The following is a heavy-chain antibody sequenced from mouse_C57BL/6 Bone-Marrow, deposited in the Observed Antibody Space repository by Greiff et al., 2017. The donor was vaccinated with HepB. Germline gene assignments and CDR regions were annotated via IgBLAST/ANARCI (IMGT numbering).Heavy chain of an antibody. CDR1: GYTFTDYT. CDR3: AVYIDDGYYGFAD. D-gene: IGHD2-3*01. CDR2: INPNNGGT. J-gene: IGHJ3*01. V-gene: IGHV1-18*01. Sequence: VQLQQSGPELVKPGASVKIPCKASGYTFTDYTMDWVKQSHGKSLEWIGDINPNNGGTIYNEKFKGKATLTVDKSSSTVYMELRSLTSEDTAVYYCAVYIDDGYYGFADWGKGTLVTVS.